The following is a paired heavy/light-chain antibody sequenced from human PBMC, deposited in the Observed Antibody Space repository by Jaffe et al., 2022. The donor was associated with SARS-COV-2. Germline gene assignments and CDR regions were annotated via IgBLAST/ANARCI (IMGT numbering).Heavy chain of an antibody. J-gene: IGHJ5*02. CDR1: GYTLSRHS. D-gene: IGHD3-22*01. Sequence: QVQLVQSGSELKKPGASVRVSCEASGYTLSRHSINWVRQVPGQGLEWMGWIDTNTGTPTYARDFTGRFVFSLGTSVNTAYLQINSLKVDDTAVYYCARDLAIGRLDTWGQGTLVTVSS. CDR2: IDTNTGTP. V-gene: IGHV7-4-1*02. CDR3: ARDLAIGRLDT.
Light chain of an antibody. CDR2: EVS. CDR1: SSDVGSYKY. CDR3: NSFTSSGTLV. V-gene: IGLV2-14*01. J-gene: IGLJ3*02. Sequence: QSALTQPASVSGSLGQSITISCTGTSSDVGSYKYISWYQHHPGKAPRLMIYEVSDRPSGVSDRFSGSKSGNTASLTISGLQAEDEADYYCNSFTSSGTLVFGGGTKLTVL.